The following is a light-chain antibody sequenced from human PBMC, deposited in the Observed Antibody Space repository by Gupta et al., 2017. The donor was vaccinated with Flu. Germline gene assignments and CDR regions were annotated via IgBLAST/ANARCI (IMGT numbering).Light chain of an antibody. CDR1: QTIGKY. V-gene: IGKV1-39*01. CDR2: AAS. Sequence: GDSVTITCRASQTIGKYLNWYQQKAGTAPKLLIFAASTLQSGVPSRFSGDGAGRDFTLTINSLRPEDFATYYCQQSDRTPYTFGQGTKVDI. J-gene: IGKJ2*01. CDR3: QQSDRTPYT.